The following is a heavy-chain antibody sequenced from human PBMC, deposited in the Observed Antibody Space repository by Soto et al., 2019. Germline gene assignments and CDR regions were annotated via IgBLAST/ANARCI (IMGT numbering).Heavy chain of an antibody. CDR1: GFNFSNYA. CDR2: ISYNGFNK. J-gene: IGHJ3*02. D-gene: IGHD4-17*01. Sequence: GGSLRLSCAGSGFNFSNYAIHWVRQAPGKGLEWLAIISYNGFNKYYTDAVRGRFSISRDNTKNSVFLEMRSLETDDTAVYYCARDRNVPGYGDYSDPIDMWGQGTMVTVSS. CDR3: ARDRNVPGYGDYSDPIDM. V-gene: IGHV3-30-3*01.